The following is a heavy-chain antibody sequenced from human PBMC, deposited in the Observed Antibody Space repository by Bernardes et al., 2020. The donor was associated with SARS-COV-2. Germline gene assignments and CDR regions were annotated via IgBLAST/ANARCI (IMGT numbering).Heavy chain of an antibody. V-gene: IGHV7-4-1*02. CDR2: INTNTGNP. CDR3: ARDLGDRLLWFGDFDY. Sequence: ASVKVSCKASGYTFTSYAMNWVRQAPGQGLEWMGWINTNTGNPTYAQGFTGRFVFYLDTSVSTAYLQISSLKAEDTAVYYCARDLGDRLLWFGDFDYWGQGTLVTVSS. J-gene: IGHJ4*02. CDR1: GYTFTSYA. D-gene: IGHD3-10*01.